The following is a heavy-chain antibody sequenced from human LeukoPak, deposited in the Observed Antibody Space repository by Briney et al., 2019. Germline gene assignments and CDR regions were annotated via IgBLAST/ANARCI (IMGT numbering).Heavy chain of an antibody. CDR1: GGSICNYY. CDR3: ARELAAAGFDY. Sequence: SETLSLTCTVSGGSICNYYWSWLRQPPGKGLEWIGYVTNSGSTNYNPSLKSRVTISVDTSNSQFSLKLSSVIPADTAVYHCARELAAAGFDYWGQGTLVTVSS. D-gene: IGHD6-13*01. CDR2: VTNSGST. J-gene: IGHJ4*02. V-gene: IGHV4-59*01.